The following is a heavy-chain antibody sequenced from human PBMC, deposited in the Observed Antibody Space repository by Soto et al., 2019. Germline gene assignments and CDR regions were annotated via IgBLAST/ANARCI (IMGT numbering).Heavy chain of an antibody. CDR2: IWYDGSNQ. V-gene: IGHV3-33*01. CDR3: VRDRGCSGGDYYGWFDP. D-gene: IGHD2-21*02. J-gene: IGHJ5*02. CDR1: GFTFSIYG. Sequence: PGGSLRLSCAASGFTFSIYGMHWVRHAPGKGLEWVAVIWYDGSNQHYGDSVKGRFTISRDNSKNTLYLQMNSLRAEDTAVYYCVRDRGCSGGDYYGWFDPWGQGTLVTVSS.